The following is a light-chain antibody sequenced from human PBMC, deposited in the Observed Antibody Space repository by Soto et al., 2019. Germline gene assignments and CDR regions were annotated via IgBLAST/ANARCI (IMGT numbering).Light chain of an antibody. V-gene: IGLV2-23*01. J-gene: IGLJ2*01. CDR1: SSDVGSYNL. CDR2: EGT. Sequence: QSVLTQPASLSGSPGQSITISCTGTSSDVGSYNLVSWYQQHPGKAPKLMIYEGTKRPSGVSNRFSGSKSGNTASLTISGLQAEDEADYYCCSYARTSTLLFGGATKITVL. CDR3: CSYARTSTLL.